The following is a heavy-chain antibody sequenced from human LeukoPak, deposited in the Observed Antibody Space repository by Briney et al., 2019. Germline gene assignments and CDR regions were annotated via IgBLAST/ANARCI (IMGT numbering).Heavy chain of an antibody. CDR3: ARDAREYSSSSSHYYYYYMDV. V-gene: IGHV1-2*02. CDR1: GYTFTGYY. J-gene: IGHJ6*03. CDR2: INPNSGGT. Sequence: ASVKVSCKASGYTFTGYYMHWVRQAPGQGLEWMGWINPNSGGTNYAQKFQGRVTMTRDTSISTAYMELSRLRSDDTAVYYCARDAREYSSSSSHYYYYYMDVWGKGTTVTVSS. D-gene: IGHD6-6*01.